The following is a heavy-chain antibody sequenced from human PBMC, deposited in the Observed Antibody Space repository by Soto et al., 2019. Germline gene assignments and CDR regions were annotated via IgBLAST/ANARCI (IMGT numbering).Heavy chain of an antibody. D-gene: IGHD5-12*01. V-gene: IGHV3-23*01. CDR3: ARDVGGLNAMFDY. Sequence: PGGSLRLSCAASRFIFRDYAMSWVRQTPGKGLEWVSTISTGSVNTHYADSIEGRFTISRDDSKNTLYLQMHSLRAEDTALYYCARDVGGLNAMFDYWGQGTQVPVYS. J-gene: IGHJ4*02. CDR2: ISTGSVNT. CDR1: RFIFRDYA.